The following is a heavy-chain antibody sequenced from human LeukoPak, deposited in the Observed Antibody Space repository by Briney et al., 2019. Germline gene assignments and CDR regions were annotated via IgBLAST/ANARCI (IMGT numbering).Heavy chain of an antibody. Sequence: GGSLRLSCAASGFTFSSYAMHWVRQAPGKGLEWVAVISYDGSNKYYADSVKGRFTISRDNSKNTLYLQMNSLRAEDTAVYYCARDSYSGSYFHWFDPWGQGTLVTVSS. CDR1: GFTFSSYA. D-gene: IGHD1-26*01. J-gene: IGHJ5*02. V-gene: IGHV3-30-3*01. CDR2: ISYDGSNK. CDR3: ARDSYSGSYFHWFDP.